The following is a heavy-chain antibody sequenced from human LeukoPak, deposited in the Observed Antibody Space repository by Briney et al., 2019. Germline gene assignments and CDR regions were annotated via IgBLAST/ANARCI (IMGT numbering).Heavy chain of an antibody. J-gene: IGHJ6*03. D-gene: IGHD6-13*01. Sequence: GASEKVSCKASGGTFSSYAISWVRQAPGQGLEWMGRIIPILGIANYAQKFQGRVTITADKSTSTAYMELSSLRSEDTAVYYCARGSIAAAEKGYYYYMDVWGKGTTVTVSS. CDR2: IIPILGIA. CDR1: GGTFSSYA. V-gene: IGHV1-69*04. CDR3: ARGSIAAAEKGYYYYMDV.